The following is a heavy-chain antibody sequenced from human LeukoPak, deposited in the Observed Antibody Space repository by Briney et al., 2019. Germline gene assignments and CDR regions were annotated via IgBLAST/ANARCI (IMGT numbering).Heavy chain of an antibody. CDR3: ARGQRVVVAVHEP. V-gene: IGHV1-8*02. D-gene: IGHD2-15*01. J-gene: IGHJ5*02. Sequence: ASVKVSCKASGYTFTSYYMHWVRQATGQGLEWMGWMNPNSGNTGYAQKFQGRVTMTRNTSISTAYMELSSLRSEDTAVYYCARGQRVVVAVHEPWGQGTLVTVSS. CDR2: MNPNSGNT. CDR1: GYTFTSYY.